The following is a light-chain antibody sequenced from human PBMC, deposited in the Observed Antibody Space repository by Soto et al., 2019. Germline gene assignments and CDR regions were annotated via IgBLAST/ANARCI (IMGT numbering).Light chain of an antibody. Sequence: EIVMTQSPATLSVSPGERATLSCRASQSVNSNLAWYQQKPGQAPRLLIYGASTGATGIPDRFSGSGFGTEFILPISSLQPEDFAVYYCQQHENWPSLTFGGGTKVETK. CDR1: QSVNSN. V-gene: IGKV3-15*01. CDR3: QQHENWPSLT. CDR2: GAS. J-gene: IGKJ4*01.